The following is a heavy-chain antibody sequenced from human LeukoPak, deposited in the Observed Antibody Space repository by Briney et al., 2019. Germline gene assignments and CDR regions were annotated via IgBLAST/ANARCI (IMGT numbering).Heavy chain of an antibody. J-gene: IGHJ5*02. CDR2: IYYSGST. Sequence: SETLSLTCSVPGDSISNYYWSWIRQPPGKGLEWIGYIYYSGSTNYNPTLKSRATISKDTSKKQMSLKLNSVTAADTAVYYCARGSNWLDPWGQGTLVTVSS. V-gene: IGHV4-59*01. CDR3: ARGSNWLDP. D-gene: IGHD6-6*01. CDR1: GDSISNYY.